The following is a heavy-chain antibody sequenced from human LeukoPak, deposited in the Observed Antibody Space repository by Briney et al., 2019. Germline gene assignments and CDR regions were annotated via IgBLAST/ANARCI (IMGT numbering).Heavy chain of an antibody. V-gene: IGHV3-74*01. Sequence: GGSLRLSCAVSGFTFSSHWMRWVRQAPGKGLVWVSHIKSDGTSTNYADSVKGRFTISRDNAKNTLFLQMNSLRAEDTAVYYCGRDGVPAAADYWAREPWSPSPQ. CDR2: IKSDGTST. J-gene: IGHJ4*02. CDR3: GRDGVPAAADY. CDR1: GFTFSSHW. D-gene: IGHD2-2*01.